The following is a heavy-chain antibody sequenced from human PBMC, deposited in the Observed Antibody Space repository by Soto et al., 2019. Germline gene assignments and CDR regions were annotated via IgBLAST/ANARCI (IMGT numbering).Heavy chain of an antibody. CDR1: GFTFSSYS. D-gene: IGHD2-15*01. V-gene: IGHV3-21*01. CDR2: ISSSSSYI. J-gene: IGHJ3*02. CDR3: ARAAVVDIVVVVAATAAFDI. Sequence: GGSLRLSCAASGFTFSSYSMNWVRQAPGKGLEWVSSISSSSSYIYYADSVKGRFTISRDNAKNSLYLQMNSLRAEDTAVYYCARAAVVDIVVVVAATAAFDIWGQGTMVTVSS.